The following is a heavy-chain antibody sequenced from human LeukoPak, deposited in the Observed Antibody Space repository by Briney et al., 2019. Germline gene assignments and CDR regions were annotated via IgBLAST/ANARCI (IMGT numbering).Heavy chain of an antibody. CDR3: ARATVTTGAFDI. Sequence: SETLSLTCTVSGGSISSYYWSWIRQPPGKGLEWIGYIYYGGSTNYNPSLESRVTISVDTSKNQFSLKLSSVTAADTAVYYCARATVTTGAFDIWGQGTMVTVSS. V-gene: IGHV4-59*01. CDR1: GGSISSYY. J-gene: IGHJ3*02. CDR2: IYYGGST. D-gene: IGHD4-4*01.